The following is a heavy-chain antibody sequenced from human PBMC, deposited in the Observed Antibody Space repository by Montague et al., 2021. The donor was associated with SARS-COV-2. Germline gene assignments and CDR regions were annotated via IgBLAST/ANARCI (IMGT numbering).Heavy chain of an antibody. J-gene: IGHJ4*02. CDR1: GGSISGSSYY. CDR3: ARHGKTRIAMIVVVIGYFDY. Sequence: SETLSLTCTVSGGSISGSSYYWGWIRQPPGKGLEWIGSIYYSGSTYHNPSLKSRVTISVDTSKNQFSLKLSSVTAADTAVYYCARHGKTRIAMIVVVIGYFDYWGQGTLVTVSS. D-gene: IGHD3-22*01. V-gene: IGHV4-39*01. CDR2: IYYSGST.